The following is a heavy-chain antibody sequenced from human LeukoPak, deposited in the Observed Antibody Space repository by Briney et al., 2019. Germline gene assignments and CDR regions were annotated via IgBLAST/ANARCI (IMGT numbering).Heavy chain of an antibody. Sequence: GGSLRLSCAASGITFSYTWMSWVRQAPGKGLEWVGRIKTKSDGGTTDYAAPVKGRFTISRDDSKNMLYLQMNSLKTEDTAVYYCAKFEDTAMEIYYYYGMDVWGQGTTVTVSS. V-gene: IGHV3-15*01. D-gene: IGHD5-18*01. CDR1: GITFSYTW. CDR2: IKTKSDGGTT. CDR3: AKFEDTAMEIYYYYGMDV. J-gene: IGHJ6*02.